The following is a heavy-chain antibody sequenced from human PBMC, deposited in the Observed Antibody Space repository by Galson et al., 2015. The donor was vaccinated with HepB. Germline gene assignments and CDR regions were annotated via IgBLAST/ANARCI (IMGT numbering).Heavy chain of an antibody. D-gene: IGHD3-22*01. CDR2: VSSSSIYK. V-gene: IGHV3-21*01. CDR3: ARGRGDIGGYCAFDY. CDR1: GFTFSTYS. J-gene: IGHJ4*02. Sequence: SLRLSCAASGFTFSTYSLNWVRQAPGKGLEWVSAVSSSSIYKYYADSVKGRFTISRDNAKSSLYVQMNNLRVEDTAVYYCARGRGDIGGYCAFDYRGKGALVTVS.